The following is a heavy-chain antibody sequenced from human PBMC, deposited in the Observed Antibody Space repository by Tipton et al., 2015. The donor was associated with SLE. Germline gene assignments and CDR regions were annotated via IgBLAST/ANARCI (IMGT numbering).Heavy chain of an antibody. V-gene: IGHV4-4*07. J-gene: IGHJ4*02. CDR3: AGAAVAGSFDY. Sequence: TLSLTCTVSGGSISSYYWSWIRQPAGRGLEWIGRIYTSGSTNYNPSLKSRVTMSVDTSKNQFSLKLSSVTAADTAVYYWAGAAVAGSFDYWGQGTLVTVSS. CDR1: GGSISSYY. CDR2: IYTSGST. D-gene: IGHD6-19*01.